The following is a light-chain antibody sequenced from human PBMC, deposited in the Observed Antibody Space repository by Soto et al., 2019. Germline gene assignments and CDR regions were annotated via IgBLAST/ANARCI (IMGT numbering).Light chain of an antibody. CDR3: QQSYSTPQT. J-gene: IGKJ2*01. CDR2: AAS. CDR1: QSISSY. Sequence: DIQMTQSPSSLPASVGDRVTITCRASQSISSYLNWYQQKPGKAPMLLIYAASSLQSGVPSRFSGSGSGTDFTLTISSLQPEDFATYYCQQSYSTPQTFGPGTKVDIX. V-gene: IGKV1-39*01.